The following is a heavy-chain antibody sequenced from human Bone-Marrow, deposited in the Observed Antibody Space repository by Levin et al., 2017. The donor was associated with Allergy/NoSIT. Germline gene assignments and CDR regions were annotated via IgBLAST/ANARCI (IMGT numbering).Heavy chain of an antibody. V-gene: IGHV1-3*01. CDR1: GYTFTSYA. D-gene: IGHD3-16*01. CDR3: ARVDLPPWGSCSR. J-gene: IGHJ4*02. Sequence: GESLKISCKASGYTFTSYAMHWVRQAPGQRLEWMGWINAGNGNTKYSQKFQGRVTITRDTSASTAYMELSSLRSEDTAVYYCARVDLPPWGSCSRWGQGTLVTVSS. CDR2: INAGNGNT.